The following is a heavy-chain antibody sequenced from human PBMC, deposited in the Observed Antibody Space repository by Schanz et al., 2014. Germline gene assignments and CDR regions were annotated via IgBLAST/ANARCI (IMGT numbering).Heavy chain of an antibody. CDR1: GFTFSDYY. CDR3: ARFLARYQYYGVDV. Sequence: QVYLVESGGDLVKPGGSLRLSCAASGFTFSDYYMAWIRQAPGKGLEWVSHISGSSIHKNYADSVKGRFSISRDNGETSVYLQINSLRVEDTAVYYCARFLARYQYYGVDVWVQGTTVIVSS. CDR2: ISGSSIHK. J-gene: IGHJ6*02. D-gene: IGHD3-3*01. V-gene: IGHV3-11*05.